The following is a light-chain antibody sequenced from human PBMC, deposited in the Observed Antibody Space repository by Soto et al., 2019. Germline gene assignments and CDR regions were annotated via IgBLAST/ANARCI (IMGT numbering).Light chain of an antibody. CDR2: RAS. CDR1: RSINDF. CDR3: QHTYSPPYT. J-gene: IGKJ2*01. Sequence: DIQMTQSPSSRSASVGDRVTITCRASRSINDFLHWHQQKPGKAPQLLIYRASNLQSGVPSRFSGTGSGTDFTLTISSLQPEDFATYFCQHTYSPPYTFGQGTKLEIK. V-gene: IGKV1-39*01.